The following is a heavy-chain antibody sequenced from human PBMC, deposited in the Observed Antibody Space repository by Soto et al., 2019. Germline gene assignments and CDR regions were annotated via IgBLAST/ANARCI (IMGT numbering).Heavy chain of an antibody. Sequence: SVKVPCQASGGSFISFAINWVRQAPGQGPEWMGGTNPILGTANYAQKFQCRVTIIADETTNTASLELTSLRSEDTAVYYCARGNALDIWGQGTTVTV. J-gene: IGHJ6*02. CDR2: TNPILGTA. CDR1: GGSFISFA. CDR3: ARGNALDI. V-gene: IGHV1-69*01.